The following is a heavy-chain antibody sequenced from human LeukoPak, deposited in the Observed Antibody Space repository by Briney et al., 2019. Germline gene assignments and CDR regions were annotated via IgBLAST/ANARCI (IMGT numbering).Heavy chain of an antibody. Sequence: SVKVSCKASGGTFSSYAISWVRQAPGQGLEWMGGIIPIFGTANYAQKFQGRVTITTDESTSTAYMELSSLRSEDTAVYYCSKKGQSDDYGKPGWGQGTLVTVSS. CDR1: GGTFSSYA. V-gene: IGHV1-69*05. D-gene: IGHD4-17*01. CDR3: SKKGQSDDYGKPG. CDR2: IIPIFGTA. J-gene: IGHJ4*02.